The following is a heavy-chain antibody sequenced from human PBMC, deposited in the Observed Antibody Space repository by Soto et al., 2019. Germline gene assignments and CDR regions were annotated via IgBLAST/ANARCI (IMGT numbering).Heavy chain of an antibody. V-gene: IGHV3-21*01. CDR1: GFTFSSYS. CDR2: ISSSSSYI. Sequence: EVQLVESGGGLVKPGGSLRLSCAASGFTFSSYSMNWVRQAPGKGPEWVSSISSSSSYIYYADSVKGRFTISRDNAKNSLYLQMNSLRAEDTAVYYCASGSPPYDAFDIWGQGTMVTVSS. J-gene: IGHJ3*02. CDR3: ASGSPPYDAFDI. D-gene: IGHD5-12*01.